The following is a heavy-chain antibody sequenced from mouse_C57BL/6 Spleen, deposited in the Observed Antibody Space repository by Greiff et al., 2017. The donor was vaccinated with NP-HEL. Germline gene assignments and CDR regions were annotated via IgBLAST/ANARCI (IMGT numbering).Heavy chain of an antibody. CDR2: INPSNGGT. D-gene: IGHD2-2*01. Sequence: QVQLQQPGTELVKPGASVKLSCKASGYTFTSYWMHWVKQRPGQGLEWIGNINPSNGGTNYNEKFKSQATLTEDKSSSTAYMQLSSLTSEDSAVYYCARGGYPYAMDYWGQGTSVTVSS. CDR3: ARGGYPYAMDY. V-gene: IGHV1-53*01. CDR1: GYTFTSYW. J-gene: IGHJ4*01.